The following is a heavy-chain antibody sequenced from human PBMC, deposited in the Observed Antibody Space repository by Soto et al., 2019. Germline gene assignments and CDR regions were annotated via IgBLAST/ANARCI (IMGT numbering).Heavy chain of an antibody. CDR2: ISGGEST. V-gene: IGHV3-53*01. CDR3: ARLGLPGHYCGS. Sequence: WVSLRLSFAASRFTVRSSYKSWVRQALGKGLERVSVISGGESTYYADSVKGRFTVSRDNSNNTLYLQMNCQRDEDTAIYFCARLGLPGHYCGSRGQ. J-gene: IGHJ4*02. CDR1: RFTVRSSY.